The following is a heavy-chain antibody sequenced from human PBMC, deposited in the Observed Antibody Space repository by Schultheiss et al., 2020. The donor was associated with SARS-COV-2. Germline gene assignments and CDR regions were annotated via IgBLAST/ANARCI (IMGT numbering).Heavy chain of an antibody. V-gene: IGHV3-23*01. CDR2: ISGSGGST. J-gene: IGHJ5*02. D-gene: IGHD2-2*01. CDR3: ARDYSSTRSDTGFDP. Sequence: GGSLRLSCAASGFTFSSYAMSWVRQAPGKGLEWVSAISGSGGSTYYADSVKGRFTISRDNSKNTLYLQMNSLRAEDTAVYYCARDYSSTRSDTGFDPWGQGTLVTVSS. CDR1: GFTFSSYA.